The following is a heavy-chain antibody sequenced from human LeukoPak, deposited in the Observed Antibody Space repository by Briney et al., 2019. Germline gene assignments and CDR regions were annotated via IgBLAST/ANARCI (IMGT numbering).Heavy chain of an antibody. D-gene: IGHD5-18*01. CDR3: TYFGYSYGPFDY. CDR2: ISGSGGST. Sequence: GGSLRLSCAASGFTFSSYAMRWVRQAPGKGGEWVSAISGSGGSTYYADSVKGRFTISRDNSKNTLYLQMNSLRAEDTAVYYCTYFGYSYGPFDYWGQGTLVTVSS. J-gene: IGHJ4*02. CDR1: GFTFSSYA. V-gene: IGHV3-23*01.